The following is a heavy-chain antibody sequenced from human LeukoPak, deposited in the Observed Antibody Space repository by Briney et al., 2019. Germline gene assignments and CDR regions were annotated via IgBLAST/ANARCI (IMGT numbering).Heavy chain of an antibody. V-gene: IGHV4-34*01. Sequence: PETLSLTCAVYGGSFSGYYWSWTRQPPGKGREWIGEINHSGSTNYNPSLKSRVTISVDTSKNQFSLKLTSVTAADTAVYYCVSGTTVTNFAYGGQGTLDTVSS. J-gene: IGHJ4*02. D-gene: IGHD4-17*01. CDR2: INHSGST. CDR1: GGSFSGYY. CDR3: VSGTTVTNFAY.